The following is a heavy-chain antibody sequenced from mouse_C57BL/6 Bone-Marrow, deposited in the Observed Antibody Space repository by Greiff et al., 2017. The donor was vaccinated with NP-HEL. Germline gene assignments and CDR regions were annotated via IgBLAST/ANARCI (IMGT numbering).Heavy chain of an antibody. CDR2: IRNKANGYPT. D-gene: IGHD2-3*01. CDR1: GFTFTDYY. V-gene: IGHV7-4*01. J-gene: IGHJ4*01. Sequence: EVKLVESGGGLVQPGASLRLSCAASGFTFTDYYMSWVRQPPGKAPEWLALIRNKANGYPTEYTASVQGRFTISRDNSQNILYLQMNTLRAEDSATYYCVKAVDDGYYVYAMDYWGQGTSVTVSS. CDR3: VKAVDDGYYVYAMDY.